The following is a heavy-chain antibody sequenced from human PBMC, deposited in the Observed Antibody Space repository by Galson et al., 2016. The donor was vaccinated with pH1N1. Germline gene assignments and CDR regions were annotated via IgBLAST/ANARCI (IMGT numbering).Heavy chain of an antibody. D-gene: IGHD3-10*01. CDR1: GFTFDDYA. CDR2: ISWNSGSI. CDR3: AKVGGVLSGYFDY. Sequence: SLRLSCAASGFTFDDYAMHWVRQAPGKGLEWVSGISWNSGSIGYADSVKGRFTISRDNAKNSLYLQMNSLRAEDTALYYCAKVGGVLSGYFDYCGLGTLVTVSS. J-gene: IGHJ4*02. V-gene: IGHV3-9*01.